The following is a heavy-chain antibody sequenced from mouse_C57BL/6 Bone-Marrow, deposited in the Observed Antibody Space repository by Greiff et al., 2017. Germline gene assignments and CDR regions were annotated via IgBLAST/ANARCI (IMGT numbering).Heavy chain of an antibody. Sequence: EVKVVESGGGLVKPGGSLKLSCAASGFTFSSYTMSWVRQTPEKRLEWVATISGGGSNTYYPDSVKGRFTISRDNAKNTLYLQMSSLRSEDTALAFCARGNCYGGAYWGQGTLVTVSA. D-gene: IGHD1-1*01. J-gene: IGHJ3*01. V-gene: IGHV5-9*01. CDR1: GFTFSSYT. CDR3: ARGNCYGGAY. CDR2: ISGGGSNT.